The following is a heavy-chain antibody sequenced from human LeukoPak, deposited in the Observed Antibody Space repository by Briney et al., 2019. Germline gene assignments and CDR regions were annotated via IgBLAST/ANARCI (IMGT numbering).Heavy chain of an antibody. V-gene: IGHV4-39*01. CDR3: ARRRGYYYDGSGSSGGYYFDY. D-gene: IGHD3-22*01. CDR2: IYYSAST. CDR1: GGSISSSGYY. J-gene: IGHJ4*02. Sequence: SETLSLTCTVSGGSISSSGYYWGWIRQPPGKGLEWIGSIYYSASTYYNPSLKSRVTISVDTSKNQFSLKLSSVTAADTAVYYCARRRGYYYDGSGSSGGYYFDYWGQGTLVTVSS.